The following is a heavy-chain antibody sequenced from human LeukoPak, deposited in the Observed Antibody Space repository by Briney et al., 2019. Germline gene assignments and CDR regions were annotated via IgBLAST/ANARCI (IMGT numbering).Heavy chain of an antibody. J-gene: IGHJ4*02. CDR3: ARENSGSYREFDY. D-gene: IGHD1-26*01. CDR1: RGSLSSYY. CDR2: IYTSGST. V-gene: IGHV4-4*07. Sequence: PSETLSLTCTVSRGSLSSYYWSWIRQPAGKGLEWIGRIYTSGSTNYNASLKSRVSMSVDTSKNQFSLKLSSVTAADTAVFYCARENSGSYREFDYWGQGTLVTVSS.